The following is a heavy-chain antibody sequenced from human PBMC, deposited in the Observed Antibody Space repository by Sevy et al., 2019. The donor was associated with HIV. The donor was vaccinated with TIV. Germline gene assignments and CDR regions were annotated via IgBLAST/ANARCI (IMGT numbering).Heavy chain of an antibody. Sequence: GGSLRLSCAASGFTFNKYDMHWVRQPTGKGLEWLSGIGVRGDTNYPGAVKGRFTISRENAKNSLYLQMDDLRAGDTAVYYCATEGTGEQRAGFDFWGQGTLVTVSS. V-gene: IGHV3-13*01. D-gene: IGHD7-27*01. J-gene: IGHJ4*02. CDR3: ATEGTGEQRAGFDF. CDR2: IGVRGDT. CDR1: GFTFNKYD.